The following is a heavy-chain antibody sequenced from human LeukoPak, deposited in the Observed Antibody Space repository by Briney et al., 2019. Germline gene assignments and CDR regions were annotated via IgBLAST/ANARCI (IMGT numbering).Heavy chain of an antibody. CDR1: GGTFSSYA. CDR3: ARESGSEAFDI. D-gene: IGHD5-12*01. J-gene: IGHJ3*02. CDR2: IIPIFGTA. V-gene: IGHV1-69*13. Sequence: ASVNVSCKASGGTFSSYAISWVRQAPGQGLEWMGGIIPIFGTANYAQKFQGRVTITADESTSTAYMELSSLRSDDTAVYYCARESGSEAFDIWGQGTMVTVSS.